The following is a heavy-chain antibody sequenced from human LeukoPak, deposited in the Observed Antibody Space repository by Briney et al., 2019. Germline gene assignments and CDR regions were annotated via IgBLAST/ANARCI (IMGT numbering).Heavy chain of an antibody. CDR3: ARGGSRSYTSSTLDY. Sequence: KTSETLSLTCSVSGGSINVYYWNWIRQPPGKGLEWIGSISYSGSTNYNPSLKSRVTISMDTSKNRFSLKVSSVIAADTAMYYCARGGSRSYTSSTLDYWGQGTLVTVSS. D-gene: IGHD6-6*01. CDR1: GGSINVYY. J-gene: IGHJ4*02. V-gene: IGHV4-59*01. CDR2: ISYSGST.